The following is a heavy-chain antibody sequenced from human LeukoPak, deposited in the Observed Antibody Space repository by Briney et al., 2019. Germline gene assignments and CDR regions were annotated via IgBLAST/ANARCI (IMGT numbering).Heavy chain of an antibody. CDR3: ARGIFGVVIPHNWFDP. V-gene: IGHV4-59*01. Sequence: PSETVSLTCTVSGGSISSYYWSWIRQPPGKGLEWIGYIYYSGSTNYNPSLKSRVTISVDTSKNQFSLKLSSVTAADTAVYYCARGIFGVVIPHNWFDPWGQGTLVTVSS. CDR1: GGSISSYY. J-gene: IGHJ5*02. D-gene: IGHD3-3*01. CDR2: IYYSGST.